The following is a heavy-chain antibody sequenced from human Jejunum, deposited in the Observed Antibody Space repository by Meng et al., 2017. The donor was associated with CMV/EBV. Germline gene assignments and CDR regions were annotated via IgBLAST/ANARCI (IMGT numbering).Heavy chain of an antibody. D-gene: IGHD1-26*01. V-gene: IGHV2-5*02. CDR2: IYRGDDK. CDR1: GFSPSTSGEG. Sequence: QITLKESGPTLVKPTQTLTLTFSFSGFSPSTSGEGVGWIRQPPGKALEWLALIYRGDDKRYSPSLNSRLTIAKDTSKNEVVLTLTNMGPIDTGTYYCAHFVGGYYPSRPDYWGQGTLVTVSS. J-gene: IGHJ4*02. CDR3: AHFVGGYYPSRPDY.